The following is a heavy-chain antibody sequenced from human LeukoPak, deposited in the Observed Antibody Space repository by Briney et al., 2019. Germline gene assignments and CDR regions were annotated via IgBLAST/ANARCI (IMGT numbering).Heavy chain of an antibody. V-gene: IGHV1-2*02. Sequence: GASVKVSCTASGYTFTGYFLHWVRQAPGQGLEWMGWINPNSGGTTYSQKFQGRATMTRDTSLSTAYMELSRLTSDDTAVYFCAREGPVSSTSDYYYGMDVWGQGTTVTVSS. CDR1: GYTFTGYF. J-gene: IGHJ6*02. D-gene: IGHD6-13*01. CDR3: AREGPVSSTSDYYYGMDV. CDR2: INPNSGGT.